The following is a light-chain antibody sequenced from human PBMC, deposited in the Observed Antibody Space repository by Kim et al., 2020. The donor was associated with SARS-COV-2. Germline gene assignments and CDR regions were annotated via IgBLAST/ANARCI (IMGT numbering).Light chain of an antibody. CDR1: QSISTL. CDR3: QHYNSYPYT. V-gene: IGKV1-5*03. Sequence: SASVGDSVTIPCQASQSISTLLAWYQQKPGKAPKLLIYQASTLESGVPSRFSGSGSGTEFSLTISSLQPDDFATYDCQHYNSYPYTFGQGTKLEI. CDR2: QAS. J-gene: IGKJ2*01.